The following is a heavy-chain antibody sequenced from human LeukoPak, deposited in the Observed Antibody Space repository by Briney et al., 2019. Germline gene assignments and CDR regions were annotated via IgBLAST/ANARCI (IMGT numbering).Heavy chain of an antibody. J-gene: IGHJ5*02. CDR3: ARADCFSSTCYLRSSWFDP. CDR2: ISTTSTYI. Sequence: GGSLRLSCAASGFSLSSYDMNWVRQAPGKGPEWVSSISTTSTYIYYRYSVKGRFTISRDNARNSLYLQMNGLRAEDTAVYYCARADCFSSTCYLRSSWFDPWGQGTLVTVSS. CDR1: GFSLSSYD. D-gene: IGHD2-2*01. V-gene: IGHV3-21*01.